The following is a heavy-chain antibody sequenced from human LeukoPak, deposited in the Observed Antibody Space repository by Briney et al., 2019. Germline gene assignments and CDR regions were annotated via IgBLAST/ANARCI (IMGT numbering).Heavy chain of an antibody. V-gene: IGHV4-59*12. CDR1: GGSISSYY. CDR2: IYHSGST. CDR3: ARASSGGKLS. D-gene: IGHD4-23*01. Sequence: SETLSLTCTVSGGSISSYYWSWIRQPPGKGLEWIGYIYHSGSTYYNPSLKSRVTISVDRSKNQFSLKLSSVTAADTAVYYCARASSGGKLSWGQGTLVTVSS. J-gene: IGHJ4*02.